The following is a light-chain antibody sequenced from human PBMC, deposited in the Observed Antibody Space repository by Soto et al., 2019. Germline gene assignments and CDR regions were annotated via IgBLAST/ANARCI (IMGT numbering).Light chain of an antibody. J-gene: IGKJ1*01. CDR3: QKYGNFWT. Sequence: EVVLTQSPFTLSFSPVERSTLSFMASQSVSSSYLAWYQQKPGQAPRLLIYGASSRATGIPDRFSGSGSGTDFSLTIRRLEPDDFAVYYCQKYGNFWTFGQGTKVDIK. CDR2: GAS. V-gene: IGKV3-20*01. CDR1: QSVSSSY.